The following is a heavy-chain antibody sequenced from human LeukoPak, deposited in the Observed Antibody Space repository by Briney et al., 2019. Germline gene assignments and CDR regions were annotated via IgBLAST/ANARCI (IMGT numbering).Heavy chain of an antibody. V-gene: IGHV4-59*01. CDR1: GGSISSYY. CDR2: IYYSGST. J-gene: IGHJ2*01. D-gene: IGHD3-3*01. Sequence: SETLSLTCTVSGGSISSYYWSWIRQPPGKGLEWIGYIYYSGSTNYNPSLKSRVTISVDTSKNQFSLKLSSVTAADTAVYYCARGITIFGVVTLRYFNLWGRGTLVTVSS. CDR3: ARGITIFGVVTLRYFNL.